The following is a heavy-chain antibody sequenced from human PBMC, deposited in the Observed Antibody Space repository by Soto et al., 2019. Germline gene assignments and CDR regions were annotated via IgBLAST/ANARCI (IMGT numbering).Heavy chain of an antibody. CDR1: GGSISSYY. Sequence: PSETLSLTCTVSGGSISSYYWGWIRQPPGKGLEWIGYIYYSGSTNYNPSLKSRVTISVDTSKNQFSLKLSSVTAADTAVYYCARGLYYDFWSGYQDAFDIWGQGTMVTVSS. J-gene: IGHJ3*02. CDR3: ARGLYYDFWSGYQDAFDI. D-gene: IGHD3-3*01. V-gene: IGHV4-59*08. CDR2: IYYSGST.